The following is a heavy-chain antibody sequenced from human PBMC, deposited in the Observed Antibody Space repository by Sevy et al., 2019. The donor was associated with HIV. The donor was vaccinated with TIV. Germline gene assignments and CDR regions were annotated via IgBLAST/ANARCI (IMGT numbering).Heavy chain of an antibody. D-gene: IGHD6-25*01. J-gene: IGHJ4*02. Sequence: GGSLRLSCAASGFTFSSYWMSWVRQAPGKGLEWVANIKQEGSEKYYVDSVKGRFTISRDNAKNSLYLQMNSLRAEDTAVYYCARDSQESGYGLYDYWGQGTLVTVSS. CDR1: GFTFSSYW. V-gene: IGHV3-7*01. CDR2: IKQEGSEK. CDR3: ARDSQESGYGLYDY.